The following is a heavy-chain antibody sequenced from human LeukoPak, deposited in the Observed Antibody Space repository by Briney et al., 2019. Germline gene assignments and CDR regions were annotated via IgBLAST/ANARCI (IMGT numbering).Heavy chain of an antibody. CDR2: LNWNGGST. CDR3: ARDGSYIGLDV. J-gene: IGHJ3*01. CDR1: GCTFEKHG. Sequence: GGSLRLACAASGCTFEKHGMSWVRQAPGMGLEWVSGLNWNGGSTGYADSVKGRFTISRDNAKKSLYLQMNSLRAEDTALYYCARDGSYIGLDVWGQGTMVTVSS. D-gene: IGHD1-26*01. V-gene: IGHV3-20*04.